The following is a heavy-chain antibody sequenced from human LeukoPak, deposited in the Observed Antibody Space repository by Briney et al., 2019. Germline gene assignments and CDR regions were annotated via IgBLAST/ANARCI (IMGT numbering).Heavy chain of an antibody. J-gene: IGHJ4*02. CDR1: GFTVSSNY. CDR3: AREATDGYNGGYFDY. CDR2: IHSGGST. V-gene: IGHV3-53*04. D-gene: IGHD5-24*01. Sequence: GGSLRLSCAASGFTVSSNYMSWVRQAPGKGLEWVSVIHSGGSTYYADSVKGRFTISRHNSKNPLYLQMNSLRAEDTAVYYCAREATDGYNGGYFDYWGQGTLVTVSS.